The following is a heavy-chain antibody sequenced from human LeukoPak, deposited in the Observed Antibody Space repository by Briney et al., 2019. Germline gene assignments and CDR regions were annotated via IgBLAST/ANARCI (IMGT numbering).Heavy chain of an antibody. D-gene: IGHD1-26*01. Sequence: GGSLRLSCAASGFTFSSYAMSWVRQAPGKGLEWVALILYDGSNKYYADSVKGRFTISRDNAKSSLYLQMNSLRDEDTAVYYCARDPYSGNYGDYYYYYMDVWGKGTTVTISS. CDR1: GFTFSSYA. CDR3: ARDPYSGNYGDYYYYYMDV. V-gene: IGHV3-30*04. CDR2: ILYDGSNK. J-gene: IGHJ6*03.